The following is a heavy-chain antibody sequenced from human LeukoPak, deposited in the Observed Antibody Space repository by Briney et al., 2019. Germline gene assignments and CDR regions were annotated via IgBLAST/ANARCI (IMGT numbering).Heavy chain of an antibody. V-gene: IGHV5-51*01. J-gene: IGHJ3*02. D-gene: IGHD7-27*01. CDR1: GYSFTSYW. CDR3: ARPSGWGGEENAFDI. CDR2: IYPGDSDI. Sequence: GESLKISCKASGYSFTSYWIGWVRQMPGKGLGWLGIIYPGDSDIRYSPSFQGQVTISADRSISTAYLQWSSLKASDTAMYYCARPSGWGGEENAFDIWGQGTMVTVSS.